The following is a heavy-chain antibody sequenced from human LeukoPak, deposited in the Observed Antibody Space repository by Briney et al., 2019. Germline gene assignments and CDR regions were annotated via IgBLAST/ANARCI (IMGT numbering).Heavy chain of an antibody. J-gene: IGHJ4*02. CDR2: IYPGDSDT. CDR1: GYSFTSYW. D-gene: IGHD6-13*01. CDR3: ARGEQQLVLAFDY. Sequence: KHGESLKISCKGSGYSFTSYWIGWVRQMPGKGLEWMGIIYPGDSDTRYSPSFQGQVTISADKSISTAYLQWSSLKASDTAMYYCARGEQQLVLAFDYWGQGTLVTVSS. V-gene: IGHV5-51*01.